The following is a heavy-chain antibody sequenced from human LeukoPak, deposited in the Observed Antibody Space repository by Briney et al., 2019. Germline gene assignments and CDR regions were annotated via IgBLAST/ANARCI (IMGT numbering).Heavy chain of an antibody. CDR1: RYILPYYG. V-gene: IGHV1-18*01. J-gene: IGHJ4*02. CDR3: ARDFGLAATEAGY. D-gene: IGHD6-13*01. Sequence: SVKVSCKGSRYILPYYGITWLRQAPGRGVAWVGWISVYSDVSNYAQNFQGRLTMTTDTSTTTAYMELRSLRSDDTAVYFCARDFGLAATEAGYWGQGTLVTVSS. CDR2: ISVYSDVS.